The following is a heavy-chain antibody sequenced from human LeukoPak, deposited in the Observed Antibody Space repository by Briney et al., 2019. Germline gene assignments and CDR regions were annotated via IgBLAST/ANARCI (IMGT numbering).Heavy chain of an antibody. D-gene: IGHD2-8*02. V-gene: IGHV4-34*01. CDR2: INHSGST. J-gene: IGHJ3*02. CDR3: ARLRYWGGRPYAFDI. CDR1: GGSFSGYY. Sequence: SETLSLTCAVYGGSFSGYYWSCIRQPPGKGLEWIGEINHSGSTNYNPSLKSRVTISVDTSKNQFSLKLSSVTAADTAVYYCARLRYWGGRPYAFDIWGQGTMVTVSS.